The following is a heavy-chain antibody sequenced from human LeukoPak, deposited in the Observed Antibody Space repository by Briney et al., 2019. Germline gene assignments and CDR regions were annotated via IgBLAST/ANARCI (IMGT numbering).Heavy chain of an antibody. CDR2: INPNSGGT. J-gene: IGHJ4*02. CDR3: ARDATYYDILTGYFPRSFFDY. Sequence: ASVKVSCKASGYTFTGYYMHWVRQAPGQGLEWMGWINPNSGGTNYAQKFQGRVTMTRDTSISTAYMELSRLRSDDTAVYYCARDATYYDILTGYFPRSFFDYWGQGTLVTVSS. D-gene: IGHD3-9*01. V-gene: IGHV1-2*02. CDR1: GYTFTGYY.